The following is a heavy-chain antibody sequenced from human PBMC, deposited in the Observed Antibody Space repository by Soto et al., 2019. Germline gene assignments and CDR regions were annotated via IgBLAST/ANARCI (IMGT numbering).Heavy chain of an antibody. D-gene: IGHD4-17*01. J-gene: IGHJ6*02. CDR3: ATYGDYAPYYYYGMDV. CDR1: GGSISSSSYY. V-gene: IGHV4-39*01. CDR2: IYYSGST. Sequence: SETLSLTCTVSGGSISSSSYYWGWIRQPPGKGLEWIGSIYYSGSTYYNPSLKSRVTISVDTSKNQFSLKLSSVTAADTAVYYCATYGDYAPYYYYGMDVWGQGTTVTVSS.